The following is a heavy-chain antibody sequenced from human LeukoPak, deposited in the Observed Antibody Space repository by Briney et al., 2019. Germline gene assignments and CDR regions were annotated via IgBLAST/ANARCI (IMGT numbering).Heavy chain of an antibody. V-gene: IGHV1-46*01. CDR3: ARSYTIEVFAVGVLGY. CDR1: GGTFSSYA. D-gene: IGHD3-16*01. J-gene: IGHJ4*02. Sequence: ASVKVSCKASGGTFSSYAISWVRQAPGQGLEWMGIINPSGGSTSYAQKFQGRVTMTTDTSTGTAYIELRSLRSDDTAVYYCARSYTIEVFAVGVLGYWGQGTLVTVSS. CDR2: INPSGGST.